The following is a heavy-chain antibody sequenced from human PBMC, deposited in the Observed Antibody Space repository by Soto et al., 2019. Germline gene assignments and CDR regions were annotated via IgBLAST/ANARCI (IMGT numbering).Heavy chain of an antibody. CDR3: ARVGYYDGSGYNAFDI. CDR2: LYYGRSA. V-gene: IGHV4-59*12. J-gene: IGHJ3*02. CDR1: GDSISTYY. Sequence: PSETLSLTCAVSGDSISTYYCMWIRQPPGKGLESIGYLYYGRSANYNPSLKSRVTLSVDTSTNQCSLTLSSVTAADTAVYYCARVGYYDGSGYNAFDIWGQGTMVTVSS. D-gene: IGHD3-22*01.